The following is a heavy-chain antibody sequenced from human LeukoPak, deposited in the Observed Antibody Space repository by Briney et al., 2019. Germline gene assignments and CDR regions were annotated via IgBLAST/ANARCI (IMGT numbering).Heavy chain of an antibody. CDR3: ARDLGDSSGWYDY. D-gene: IGHD6-19*01. J-gene: IGHJ4*02. CDR1: GYTFTGYY. Sequence: ASVTVSCKASGYTFTGYYMHWVRQAPGQGLEWMGWINPNSGGTNYAQKFQGRVTMTRDTSISTAYMELSRLRSDDTAVYYCARDLGDSSGWYDYWGQGTLVTVSS. CDR2: INPNSGGT. V-gene: IGHV1-2*02.